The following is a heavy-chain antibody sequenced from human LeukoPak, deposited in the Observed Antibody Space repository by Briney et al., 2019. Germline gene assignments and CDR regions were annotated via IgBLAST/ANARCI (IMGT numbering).Heavy chain of an antibody. V-gene: IGHV3-48*04. Sequence: PGGSLRLSCAASGFTFSSYSMNWVRQAPGKGLEWVSYISSSSSTIYYADSVKGRFTISRDNAKNSLYLQMNSLRAEDTAVYYCARERGYSYGQFDYWAREPWSPSPQ. CDR2: ISSSSSTI. J-gene: IGHJ4*02. CDR3: ARERGYSYGQFDY. CDR1: GFTFSSYS. D-gene: IGHD5-18*01.